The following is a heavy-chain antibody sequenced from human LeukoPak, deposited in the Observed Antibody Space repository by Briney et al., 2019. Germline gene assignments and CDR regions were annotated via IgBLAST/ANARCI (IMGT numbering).Heavy chain of an antibody. CDR1: GFTFGDYA. V-gene: IGHV3-49*03. J-gene: IGHJ4*02. D-gene: IGHD3-22*01. CDR3: TGRWDYYDSSENY. CDR2: IRSKAYGGTT. Sequence: TGGSLRLSCTASGFTFGDYAMSWFRQAPGKGLEWVGFIRSKAYGGTTEYAASVKGRFTISRDDSKSIAYLQMNSLKTEDTAVYYCTGRWDYYDSSENYWGQGTLVTVSS.